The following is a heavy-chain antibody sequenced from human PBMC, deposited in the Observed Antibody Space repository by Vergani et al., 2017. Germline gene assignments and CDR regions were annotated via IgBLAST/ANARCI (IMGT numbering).Heavy chain of an antibody. V-gene: IGHV3-30*18. Sequence: QVQLVESGGGVVQPGRSLRLSCAASGFTFSSYGMHWVRQAPGKGLEWVAVISYDGSNKYYADSVKGRFTISRDNSKNTLYLQMNSLRAEETAVYYCAKSDDDSWCHSFDYWGQGTLVTVSS. D-gene: IGHD3-22*01. CDR1: GFTFSSYG. CDR3: AKSDDDSWCHSFDY. J-gene: IGHJ4*02. CDR2: ISYDGSNK.